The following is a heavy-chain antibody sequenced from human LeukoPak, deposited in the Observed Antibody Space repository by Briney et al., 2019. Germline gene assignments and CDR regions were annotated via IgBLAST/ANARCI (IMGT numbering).Heavy chain of an antibody. Sequence: PGGSRRLSCAASGFTVSSNYMSWVRQAPGKGLEWVSVIYSGDSTYYADSVRGRFTISRDNSKNTLYLQMNSMRAEDTAVYYCPRGQVLGNWGQGTLVTVSS. V-gene: IGHV3-53*01. CDR2: IYSGDST. D-gene: IGHD2/OR15-2a*01. J-gene: IGHJ4*02. CDR1: GFTVSSNY. CDR3: PRGQVLGN.